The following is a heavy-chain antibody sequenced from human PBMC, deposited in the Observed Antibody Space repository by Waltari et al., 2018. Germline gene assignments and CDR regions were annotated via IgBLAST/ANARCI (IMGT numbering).Heavy chain of an antibody. J-gene: IGHJ3*02. Sequence: QVQLQESGPGLVKPSETLSLTCTVSGGSVSSSYWSWIRQPAGKGLEFIGRIYTSGSTSENPSLKSRVTMSLDTSKNQFSLKLSSVTAADTAVYYCARVEWAGDAFDIWGQGTMVTVSS. D-gene: IGHD1-26*01. CDR2: IYTSGST. CDR1: GGSVSSSY. V-gene: IGHV4-4*07. CDR3: ARVEWAGDAFDI.